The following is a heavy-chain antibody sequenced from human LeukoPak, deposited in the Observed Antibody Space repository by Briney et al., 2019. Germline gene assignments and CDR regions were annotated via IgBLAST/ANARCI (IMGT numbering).Heavy chain of an antibody. CDR3: AKGQRITMIVVNY. CDR1: GFTFSSYG. J-gene: IGHJ4*02. Sequence: TGGSLRLSCAASGFTFSSYGMHWVRQAPGKGLEWVAFIRYDGSNKYYADSVKGRFTISRDNSKNTLYLQMNSLRAEDTAVYYCAKGQRITMIVVNYWGQGTLVTVSS. V-gene: IGHV3-30*02. D-gene: IGHD3-22*01. CDR2: IRYDGSNK.